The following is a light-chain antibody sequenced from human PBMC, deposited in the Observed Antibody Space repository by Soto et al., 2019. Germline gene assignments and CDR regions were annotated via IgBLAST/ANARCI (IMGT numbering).Light chain of an antibody. Sequence: QSALTQPASVSGSPGQSITISCTGTSSDIGTYNYVSWYQQHPGKAPKLMLYEVSNRPSGVPNRFFGSKSGNTASLTISGLQAEDEADYFCNSYTSSSTLYVFGTGTKVTVL. J-gene: IGLJ1*01. CDR3: NSYTSSSTLYV. V-gene: IGLV2-14*01. CDR1: SSDIGTYNY. CDR2: EVS.